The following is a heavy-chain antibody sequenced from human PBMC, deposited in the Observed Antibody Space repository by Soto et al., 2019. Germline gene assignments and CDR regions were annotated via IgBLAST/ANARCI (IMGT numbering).Heavy chain of an antibody. CDR1: GYTFTSYG. CDR2: ISAYNGNT. D-gene: IGHD2-2*01. J-gene: IGHJ5*02. V-gene: IGHV1-18*01. CDR3: AGDQGYCGSPSCYEVWFDP. Sequence: ASVKVSCKASGYTFTSYGISWVRQAPGQGLEWMGWISAYNGNTNYAQKLQGRVTMTTDTSTSTAYMELRSLRSDDTAVYYCAGDQGYCGSPSCYEVWFDPWGQGTLVTGSS.